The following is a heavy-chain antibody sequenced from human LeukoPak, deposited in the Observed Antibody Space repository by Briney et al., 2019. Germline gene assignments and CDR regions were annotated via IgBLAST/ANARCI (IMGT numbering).Heavy chain of an antibody. Sequence: PGGSLRLSCAASGFTFSNYEMNWVRQAPGKGLEWVAVISYDGSNKYYADSVKGRFTISRDNAKNSLYLQMNSLRAEDTAVYYCARCQWLVNLDYWGQGTLVTVSS. CDR1: GFTFSNYE. V-gene: IGHV3-30*04. CDR3: ARCQWLVNLDY. CDR2: ISYDGSNK. D-gene: IGHD6-19*01. J-gene: IGHJ4*02.